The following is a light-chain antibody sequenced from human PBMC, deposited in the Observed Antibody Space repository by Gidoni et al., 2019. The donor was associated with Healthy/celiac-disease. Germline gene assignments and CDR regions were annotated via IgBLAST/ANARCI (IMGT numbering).Light chain of an antibody. CDR1: SLRSYY. CDR2: GKN. CDR3: NSRDSSGNHNVV. Sequence: SHLTQHPAVSVASGQTVRITCQGDSLRSYYASWYQQKPGQAPVLVIYGKNNRPSGIPDRFSGSSSGNTASLTITGAQAEDEADYYCNSRDSSGNHNVVFGGGTKLTVL. V-gene: IGLV3-19*01. J-gene: IGLJ2*01.